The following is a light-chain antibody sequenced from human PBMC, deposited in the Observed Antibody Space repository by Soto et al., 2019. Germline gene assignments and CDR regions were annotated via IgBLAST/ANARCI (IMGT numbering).Light chain of an antibody. CDR2: DVR. J-gene: IGLJ1*01. CDR1: SSDVGKYDY. Sequence: QSALTQPASVSGSPGQSITISCTGTSSDVGKYDYVSWYQQHAGKAPKLIIYDVRNWPSGVSTRFSGSKSGNTASLTISGLQAEDEADYYCSSYTTITTLRDVFGTGTKLTVL. V-gene: IGLV2-14*03. CDR3: SSYTTITTLRDV.